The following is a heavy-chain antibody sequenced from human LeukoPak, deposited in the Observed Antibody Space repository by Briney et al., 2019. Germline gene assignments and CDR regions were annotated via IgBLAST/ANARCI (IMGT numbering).Heavy chain of an antibody. CDR3: ATYDQKLAFDN. CDR2: MYTDGST. J-gene: IGHJ4*02. D-gene: IGHD6-13*01. Sequence: PSETLSLTCIVSGGSMSSYYWSWIRQPAGKGLEWIRRMYTDGSTNYNPFLNSRVTMSVDTSKKHFSLRLNSVTAADTAVYYCATYDQKLAFDNWGQGTLVTVSS. V-gene: IGHV4-4*07. CDR1: GGSMSSYY.